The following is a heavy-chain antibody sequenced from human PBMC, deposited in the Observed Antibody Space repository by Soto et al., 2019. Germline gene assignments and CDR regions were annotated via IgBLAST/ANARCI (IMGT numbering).Heavy chain of an antibody. V-gene: IGHV4-4*02. CDR1: VGAISSSNW. CDR2: IDHSGST. Sequence: QVQLQESGPGMVKPSWTLSLTCAFSVGAISSSNWWRWVRQPPGKGLAWIGEIDHSGSTYYNPSLNSRVTISVDKTKNQFSLKLSYVTAADTAVYYCARVVGGYYYGMDVWGQGTTVTVSS. D-gene: IGHD2-2*01. CDR3: ARVVGGYYYGMDV. J-gene: IGHJ6*02.